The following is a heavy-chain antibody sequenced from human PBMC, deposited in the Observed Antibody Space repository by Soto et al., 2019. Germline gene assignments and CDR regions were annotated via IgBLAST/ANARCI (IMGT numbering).Heavy chain of an antibody. CDR1: GYTFTSYA. CDR2: INAGNGNT. V-gene: IGHV1-3*01. Sequence: QVQLVQSGAEVKKPGASVKVSCKASGYTFTSYAMHWVRQAPGQRLEWMGWINAGNGNTKYSQKFQGRVTITRDTPASTAYMELSSLRSEDTAVYCCARDRYCSSTSCHDAFDIWGQGTMVTVSS. CDR3: ARDRYCSSTSCHDAFDI. J-gene: IGHJ3*02. D-gene: IGHD2-2*01.